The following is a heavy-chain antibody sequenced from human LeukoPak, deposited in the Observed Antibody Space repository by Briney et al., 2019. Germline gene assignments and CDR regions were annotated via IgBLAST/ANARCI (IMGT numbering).Heavy chain of an antibody. CDR3: ARGDCSSTICYSPMDV. V-gene: IGHV4-39*07. D-gene: IGHD2-2*01. Sequence: SETLSLTCTVSGVSISSSNSYWGWIRQPPGKGLEWIGSIYYSGNTYYNPSLKSRVTISVDTSKNQFSLKVNSVTAADTAVYYCARGDCSSTICYSPMDVWGKGTTVTVSS. CDR1: GVSISSSNSY. CDR2: IYYSGNT. J-gene: IGHJ6*03.